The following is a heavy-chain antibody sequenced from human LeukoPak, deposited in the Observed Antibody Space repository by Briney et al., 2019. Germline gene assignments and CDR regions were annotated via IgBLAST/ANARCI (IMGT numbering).Heavy chain of an antibody. CDR1: GFTFSNYY. Sequence: QPGGSLRLSCSASGFTFSNYYMSWVRQAPGKGLEWVSYISSSSSTIYYADSVKGRFTISRDNAKNSLYLQMNSLRAEDTAVYYCARGNLPYSSSWYPTHYFDYWGQGTLVTVSS. V-gene: IGHV3-48*04. CDR2: ISSSSSTI. CDR3: ARGNLPYSSSWYPTHYFDY. J-gene: IGHJ4*02. D-gene: IGHD6-13*01.